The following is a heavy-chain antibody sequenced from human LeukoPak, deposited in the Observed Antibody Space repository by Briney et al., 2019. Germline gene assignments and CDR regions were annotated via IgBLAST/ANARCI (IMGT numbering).Heavy chain of an antibody. D-gene: IGHD6-19*01. Sequence: SETLSLTCTVSGGSISSYYWSWIRQPPGKGLEWIGYIYYSGSTNYNPSLKSRVTISVDTSKNQFSLKLSSVTAADTAVYYCAREQWLRHFDYWGQGTLVTVSS. CDR2: IYYSGST. CDR1: GGSISSYY. J-gene: IGHJ4*02. CDR3: AREQWLRHFDY. V-gene: IGHV4-59*12.